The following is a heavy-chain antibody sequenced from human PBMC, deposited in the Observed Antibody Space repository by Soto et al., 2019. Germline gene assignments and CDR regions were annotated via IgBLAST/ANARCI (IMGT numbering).Heavy chain of an antibody. CDR1: GGSISSSSYY. J-gene: IGHJ4*02. CDR3: VRYRAWGESYQDFDY. CDR2: IYYSGST. D-gene: IGHD3-16*02. V-gene: IGHV4-39*01. Sequence: SETLSLTCTVSGGSISSSSYYWGWIRQPPGKGLEWIGSIYYSGSTYYNPSLKSRVTISVDTSKNQFSLKLSSVTAAATAVYYGVRYRAWGESYQDFDYWGQGTLVTVSS.